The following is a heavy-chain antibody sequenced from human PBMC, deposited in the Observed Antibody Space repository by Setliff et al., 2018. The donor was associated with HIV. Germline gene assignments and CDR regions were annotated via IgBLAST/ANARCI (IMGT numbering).Heavy chain of an antibody. D-gene: IGHD3-10*01. J-gene: IGHJ5*02. CDR2: LAPHSGDT. V-gene: IGHV1-8*01. CDR1: GYTFLNYD. Sequence: ASVKVSCKASGYTFLNYDINWLRQAPGQGLEWMGRLAPHSGDTISTDRFQGRLVMTTNTSTTTAFMELSSLRSDDTALYFCARGWGLWFGQLSILPLDPWGQGTLVTVSS. CDR3: ARGWGLWFGQLSILPLDP.